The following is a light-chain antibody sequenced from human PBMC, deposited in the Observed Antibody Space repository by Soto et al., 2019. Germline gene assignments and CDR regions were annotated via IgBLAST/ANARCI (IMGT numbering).Light chain of an antibody. CDR3: SSYTSSSTYV. CDR2: DVS. J-gene: IGLJ1*01. CDR1: SSDVGGYNY. V-gene: IGLV2-14*01. Sequence: QSALTQPASVSGSPGQSITISCTGTSSDVGGYNYVSWYQQHPGKAPKLMIYDVSNRPSGASDRFSVSKSGNTVSLTISGLQAEDGADYYCSSYTSSSTYVFGTGTKLTVL.